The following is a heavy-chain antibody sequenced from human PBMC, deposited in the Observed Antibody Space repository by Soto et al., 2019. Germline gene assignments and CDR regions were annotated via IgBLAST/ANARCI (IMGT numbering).Heavy chain of an antibody. J-gene: IGHJ6*02. D-gene: IGHD6-13*01. V-gene: IGHV1-2*02. Sequence: ASVKVSCKASGYTFTGYYMHWVRQAPGQGLEWMGWINPNSGGTNYAQKFQGRVTMTRDTSISTAYMELSRLRSDDTAVYYCARVVAYSSSFCMDVWGQGTTVTVSS. CDR1: GYTFTGYY. CDR2: INPNSGGT. CDR3: ARVVAYSSSFCMDV.